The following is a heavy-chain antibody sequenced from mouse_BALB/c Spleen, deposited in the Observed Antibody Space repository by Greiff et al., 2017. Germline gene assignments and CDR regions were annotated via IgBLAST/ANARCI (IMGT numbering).Heavy chain of an antibody. J-gene: IGHJ2*01. Sequence: VQLQQSGAELVRPGSSVKISCKASGYAFSSYWMNWVKQRPGQGLEWIGQIYPGDGDTNYNGKFKGKATLTADKSSSTAYMQLSSLTSEDSAVYFCARSGWLLLDYWGQGTTLTVSS. CDR3: ARSGWLLLDY. CDR1: GYAFSSYW. V-gene: IGHV1-80*01. D-gene: IGHD2-3*01. CDR2: IYPGDGDT.